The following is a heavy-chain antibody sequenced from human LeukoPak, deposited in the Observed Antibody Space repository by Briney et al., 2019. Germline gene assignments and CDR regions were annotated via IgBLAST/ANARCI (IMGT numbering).Heavy chain of an antibody. J-gene: IGHJ4*02. CDR1: GFTFSSNS. V-gene: IGHV3-48*04. CDR2: ISSGSGTI. Sequence: GGSLRLSCAASGFTFSSNSMNWVRQAPGKGLEWVSYISSGSGTIYYADSVKGRFTISRDNAKNSLYLQMNSLRAEDTAVYYCARDSASSTYYYEPEEGGVDYWGQGTLVTVSS. D-gene: IGHD3-22*01. CDR3: ARDSASSTYYYEPEEGGVDY.